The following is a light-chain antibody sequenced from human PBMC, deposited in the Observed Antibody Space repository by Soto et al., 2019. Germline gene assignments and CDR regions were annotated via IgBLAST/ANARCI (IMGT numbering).Light chain of an antibody. CDR3: SSYAGNSNV. V-gene: IGLV2-8*01. Sequence: QSALTQPPSASGSPGQSVAISCTGTSSDVGGYSYVSWYQQHPGKAPKLMIYEVNKRPSGVPDRFSGSKSGNTASLTVSGLQAEDEADYYCSSYAGNSNVFGTGTKVTVL. J-gene: IGLJ1*01. CDR1: SSDVGGYSY. CDR2: EVN.